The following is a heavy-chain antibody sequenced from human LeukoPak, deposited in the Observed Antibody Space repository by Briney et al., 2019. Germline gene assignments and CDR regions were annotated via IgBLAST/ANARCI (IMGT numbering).Heavy chain of an antibody. D-gene: IGHD3-16*02. CDR3: ARSMITFGGVIASYYYCGMDV. CDR1: GYTFTSYD. V-gene: IGHV1-8*01. CDR2: MNPNSGNT. J-gene: IGHJ6*02. Sequence: PGASVKVSCKASGYTFTSYDINWVRRATGQGLEWVGWMNPNSGNTGYAQKFQGRVTITRNTSISTAYMELSSLRSADTAVYYCARSMITFGGVIASYYYCGMDVWGQGTTVTVSS.